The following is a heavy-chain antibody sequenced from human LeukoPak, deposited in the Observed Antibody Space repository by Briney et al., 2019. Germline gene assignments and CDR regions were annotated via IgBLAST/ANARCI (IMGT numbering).Heavy chain of an antibody. J-gene: IGHJ4*02. CDR2: FSHSGIT. V-gene: IGHV4-4*02. Sequence: SETLSLSCAASGFTISSCSRWWWVRQPPGKGLEWIGEFSHSGITNFNLSLNSRVTISVDKSRNQFSLNLISVTVADPAVAFCASSGCNRLEHWGQGTLVTVSS. CDR1: GFTISSCSR. CDR3: ASSGCNRLEH. D-gene: IGHD1-1*01.